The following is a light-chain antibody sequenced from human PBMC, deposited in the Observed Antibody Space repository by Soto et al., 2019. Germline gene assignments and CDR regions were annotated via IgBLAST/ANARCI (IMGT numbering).Light chain of an antibody. J-gene: IGLJ3*02. CDR3: AAWDDILNGWV. Sequence: QSVPTQPPSASGTPGQSVTISCSGTSSSIGSNAVNWYQQFPRTAPKLLIYSNNQRSSGVPDRFSGSKSGTSASLAISGLQSEDEADYYCAAWDDILNGWVFGGGTKLTVL. CDR1: SSSIGSNA. CDR2: SNN. V-gene: IGLV1-44*01.